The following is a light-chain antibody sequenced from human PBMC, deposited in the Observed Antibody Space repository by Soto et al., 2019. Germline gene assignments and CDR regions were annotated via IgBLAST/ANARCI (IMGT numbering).Light chain of an antibody. Sequence: KVMAASSSPPVGVSRGKGNPLLQGHSRGWQPLSWEQAKTGPAPRLLLYGAYTRATGIPARFSGSGSGTEFTLTISSLQSEDFAVYYCQQYNNWPGTFGQGTKVESK. CDR3: QQYNNWPGT. V-gene: IGKV3-15*01. CDR1: RGWQP. J-gene: IGKJ1*01. CDR2: GAY.